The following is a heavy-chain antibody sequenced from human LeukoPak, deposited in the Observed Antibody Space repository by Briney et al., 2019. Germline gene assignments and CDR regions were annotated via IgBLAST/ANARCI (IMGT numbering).Heavy chain of an antibody. V-gene: IGHV4-4*02. Sequence: SGTLSLTCAVSGGSISSSNWWSWVRQPPGKGPEWIGEIYHSGSTNYNPSLKSRVTISVDKSKNQFSLKLSSVTAADTAVYYCARVAGAAEYYFDYWGQGTLVTVSS. CDR2: IYHSGST. CDR3: ARVAGAAEYYFDY. CDR1: GGSISSSNW. J-gene: IGHJ4*02. D-gene: IGHD6-13*01.